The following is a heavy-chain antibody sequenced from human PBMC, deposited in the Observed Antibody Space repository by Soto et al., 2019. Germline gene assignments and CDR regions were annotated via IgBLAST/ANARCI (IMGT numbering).Heavy chain of an antibody. CDR1: GFAFTNYA. CDR2: ISGGGGSS. D-gene: IGHD5-18*01. Sequence: PGGSLRLSCAASGFAFTNYAMSWVRQAPGKGLEWVSAISGGGGSSYYADSVKGRFTISRDNSKSTLYLQVSSLRAEDTAVYYCAKDRFSYGPKPYYFDYWGQGTLVTVSS. V-gene: IGHV3-23*01. J-gene: IGHJ4*02. CDR3: AKDRFSYGPKPYYFDY.